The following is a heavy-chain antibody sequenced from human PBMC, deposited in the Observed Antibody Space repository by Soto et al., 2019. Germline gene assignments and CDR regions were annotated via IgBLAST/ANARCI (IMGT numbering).Heavy chain of an antibody. CDR3: ARGGRTYDSWSGRPLDY. CDR2: INHSGST. CDR1: GGSFSGYY. V-gene: IGHV4-34*01. Sequence: SETLSLTCAVYGGSFSGYYWSWIRQPPGKGLEWIGEINHSGSTNYNPSLKSRVTISVDTSKNQFSLKLSSVTAADTAVYYCARGGRTYDSWSGRPLDYWGQGTLVTVSS. J-gene: IGHJ4*02. D-gene: IGHD3-3*01.